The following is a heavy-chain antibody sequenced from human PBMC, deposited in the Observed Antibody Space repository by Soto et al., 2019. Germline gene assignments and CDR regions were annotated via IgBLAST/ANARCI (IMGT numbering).Heavy chain of an antibody. J-gene: IGHJ2*01. CDR1: GGTFSGYP. V-gene: IGHV1-69*06. CDR3: ARDYYDGRGSYSWYFDL. Sequence: QVHLVQSGAEVKKPGPSVKVSCKASGGTFSGYPISWVRQAPRQGLEWMGGIIPILGTTNDAQKFESRVTIPAHKPLSTVYMELSSLSSAETAVYYCARDYYDGRGSYSWYFDLWGRGPLVTVSS. CDR2: IIPILGTT. D-gene: IGHD3-22*01.